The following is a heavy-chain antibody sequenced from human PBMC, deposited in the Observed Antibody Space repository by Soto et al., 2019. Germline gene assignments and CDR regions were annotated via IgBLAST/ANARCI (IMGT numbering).Heavy chain of an antibody. CDR2: VNPIVRMS. J-gene: IGHJ4*02. Sequence: QVQLVQSGAEVKRPGSSVKVSCKASGDTFNFYSINWVRQAPGLGLEWMGRVNPIVRMSNYAQKFQGRVTMTADKSTSTAYMELRSLISEDTAIYYCASSYGSGYRAFDYWGQGALVTVSS. CDR3: ASSYGSGYRAFDY. CDR1: GDTFNFYS. V-gene: IGHV1-69*02. D-gene: IGHD3-10*01.